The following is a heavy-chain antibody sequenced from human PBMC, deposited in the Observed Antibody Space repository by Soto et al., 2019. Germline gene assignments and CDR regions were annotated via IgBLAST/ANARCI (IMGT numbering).Heavy chain of an antibody. CDR1: GGSISSYY. D-gene: IGHD2-8*01. V-gene: IGHV4-59*08. J-gene: IGHJ4*02. CDR3: ARQKGYCTNGVCSNGYFDY. CDR2: IYYSGST. Sequence: PSETLSLTCTVSGGSISSYYWSWIRQPPGKGLEWIGYIYYSGSTNYNPSLKSRVTISVDTSKNQFSLKLSSVTAADTAVYYCARQKGYCTNGVCSNGYFDYWGQGTLVTVSS.